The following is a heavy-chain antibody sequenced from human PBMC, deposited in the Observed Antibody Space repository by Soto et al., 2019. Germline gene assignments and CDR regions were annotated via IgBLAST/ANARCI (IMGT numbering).Heavy chain of an antibody. V-gene: IGHV4-34*01. CDR1: GGSVNGYY. CDR2: INHTGGT. J-gene: IGHJ5*02. CDR3: STRITVFGLLIPPFDP. Sequence: SETLSLTCAVYGGSVNGYYWNWIRQPPGKGLEWIGEINHTGGTHYNPTLKSRVTMSVDTPKNQFSLRLSSVNAADTAIYYCSTRITVFGLLIPPFDPWGQGTQVTVSS. D-gene: IGHD3-3*01.